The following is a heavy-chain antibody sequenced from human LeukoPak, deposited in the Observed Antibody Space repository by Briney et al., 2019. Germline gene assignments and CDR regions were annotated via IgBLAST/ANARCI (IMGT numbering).Heavy chain of an antibody. J-gene: IGHJ4*02. CDR1: GYTFTSYG. CDR3: ATERRFLEWLFRFDY. CDR2: ISAYNGNT. D-gene: IGHD3-3*01. V-gene: IGHV1-18*01. Sequence: ASVKVSCKASGYTFTSYGISWVRQAPGQGLEWMGWISAYNGNTNYAQKLQGRVTMTTDTSTSTAYLELRSLRSDDTAVYYCATERRFLEWLFRFDYWGQGTLVTVSS.